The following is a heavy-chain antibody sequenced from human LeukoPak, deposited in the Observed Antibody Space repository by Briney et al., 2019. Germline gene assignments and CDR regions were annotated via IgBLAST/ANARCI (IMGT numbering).Heavy chain of an antibody. J-gene: IGHJ4*02. V-gene: IGHV1-18*01. CDR3: ARDNDSRDPPHFDY. Sequence: ASVKVSCKASGYTFTSYGISWVRQAPGQGLEWMGWIGAYNGNTNYAQKLQGRVTMTRDTSTSTVYMELSSLRSEDTAVYYCARDNDSRDPPHFDYWGQGTLVTVSS. CDR2: IGAYNGNT. D-gene: IGHD3-16*01. CDR1: GYTFTSYG.